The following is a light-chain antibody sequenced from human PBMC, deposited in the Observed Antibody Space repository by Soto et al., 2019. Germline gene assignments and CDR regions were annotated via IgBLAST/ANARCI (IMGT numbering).Light chain of an antibody. CDR1: QGISSY. J-gene: IGKJ1*01. CDR2: KAS. Sequence: IQLTQSPSSLSASVGDRVTITCRASQGISSYLGWYQQKPGKAPKVLIYKASNLESGVPSRFSGSGSGTEFTLTISRLQPDDFATYYCQKYNSYSPWTVGPGTKVDIK. CDR3: QKYNSYSPWT. V-gene: IGKV1-5*03.